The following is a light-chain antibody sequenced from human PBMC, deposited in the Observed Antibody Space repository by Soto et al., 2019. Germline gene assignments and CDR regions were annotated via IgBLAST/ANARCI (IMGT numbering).Light chain of an antibody. CDR3: PHYGNTPPSLT. CDR2: GAS. J-gene: IGKJ3*01. CDR1: QSLSSSY. Sequence: EIVLTQSPGTLSLSPGERATLSCRASQSLSSSYLVWYQQKPGQAPRLLIYGASSRATGIPDRFSGSGSGTEFTLTLSRLEPEEFVVYYCPHYGNTPPSLTFGRGTKVDIK. V-gene: IGKV3-20*01.